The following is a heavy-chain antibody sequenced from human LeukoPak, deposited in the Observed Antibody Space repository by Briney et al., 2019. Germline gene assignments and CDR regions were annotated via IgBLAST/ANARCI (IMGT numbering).Heavy chain of an antibody. V-gene: IGHV3-23*01. CDR2: ISGGGGST. J-gene: IGHJ4*02. D-gene: IGHD2-2*01. CDR3: AKGTLDIVVVPAAPKVYYFDY. CDR1: GFTFSSYA. Sequence: GGSLRLSCAASGFTFSSYAMSWVRQAPGKGLEWVSAISGGGGSTHYADSVKGRFTISRDNSKNTLYLQMNSLRAEDTAVYYCAKGTLDIVVVPAAPKVYYFDYWGQGTLVTVSS.